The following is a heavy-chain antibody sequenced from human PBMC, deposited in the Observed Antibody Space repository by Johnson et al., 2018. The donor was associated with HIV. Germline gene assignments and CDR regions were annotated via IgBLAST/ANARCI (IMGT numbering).Heavy chain of an antibody. V-gene: IGHV3-20*04. CDR1: GFTFDDYG. CDR3: ARVGLTGAQTGDAFDI. CDR2: ITWNGGSP. J-gene: IGHJ3*02. Sequence: VQLVESGGGVVRPGGSLRLSCAASGFTFDDYGMSWVRQVAGKGLEWVSGITWNGGSPGYADSVKGRFTISRDNAKNSLYLQMNSLRAEDTAVYYCARVGLTGAQTGDAFDIWGQGTMVTVSS. D-gene: IGHD7-27*01.